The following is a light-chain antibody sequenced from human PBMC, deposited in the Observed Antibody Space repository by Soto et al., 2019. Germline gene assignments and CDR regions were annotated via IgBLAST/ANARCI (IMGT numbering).Light chain of an antibody. CDR2: DAS. J-gene: IGKJ5*01. Sequence: EIVLTQSPATLSLSPGERATLSCRASQGVSSYLAWYQQKPGQAPRLLIYDASNRATGIPARFSGSGPGTDFTLTISSLEPEDFAVYYCQQRSNWHGEITFGQGTRLEIK. CDR1: QGVSSY. CDR3: QQRSNWHGEIT. V-gene: IGKV3D-11*01.